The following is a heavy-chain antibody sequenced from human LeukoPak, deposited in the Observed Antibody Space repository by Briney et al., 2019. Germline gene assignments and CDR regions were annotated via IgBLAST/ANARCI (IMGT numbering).Heavy chain of an antibody. Sequence: PGGSLRLSCAASGFTVRSSYMNWVRQAPGKGLEWVSVIYNGETTVYADSVRGRFTISRDNSENTLHLQMNSLRAEDTAVYYCATAYCSSTSCYLYFQHWGQGTLVTVSS. J-gene: IGHJ1*01. V-gene: IGHV3-53*01. CDR2: IYNGETT. CDR3: ATAYCSSTSCYLYFQH. D-gene: IGHD2-2*01. CDR1: GFTVRSSY.